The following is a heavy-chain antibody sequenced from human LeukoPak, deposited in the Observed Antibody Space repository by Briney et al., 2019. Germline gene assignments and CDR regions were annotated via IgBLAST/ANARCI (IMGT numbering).Heavy chain of an antibody. D-gene: IGHD6-13*01. CDR3: ARRGSSFFDY. Sequence: SETLSLTCTVSGGSISSSSYYWGWIRQPPGKGLEWIGSIYYSGSTYYNPSLKSRVTISMDTSKNQFPLRLSSVTAADTAVYYCARRGSSFFDYWGQGILVTVSS. CDR2: IYYSGST. V-gene: IGHV4-39*01. CDR1: GGSISSSSYY. J-gene: IGHJ4*02.